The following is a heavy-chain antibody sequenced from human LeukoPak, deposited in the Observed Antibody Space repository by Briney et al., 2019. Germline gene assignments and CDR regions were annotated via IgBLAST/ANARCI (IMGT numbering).Heavy chain of an antibody. CDR3: ARRRLGYYFDY. Sequence: SETLSRTCAVYGGSFSGYYWSWIRQPPGKGLEWIGEINPRGSTNYNPSLKSRVTLSADTSKNQFSLTLNSVTAADTAVYYCARRRLGYYFDYWGQGTLVTVSS. J-gene: IGHJ4*02. V-gene: IGHV4-34*01. D-gene: IGHD5-24*01. CDR1: GGSFSGYY. CDR2: INPRGST.